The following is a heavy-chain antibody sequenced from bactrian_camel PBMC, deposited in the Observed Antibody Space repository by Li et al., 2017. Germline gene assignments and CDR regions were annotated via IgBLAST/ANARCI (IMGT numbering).Heavy chain of an antibody. D-gene: IGHD5*01. V-gene: IGHV3S53*01. Sequence: HVQLVESGGASVEAGGSLRLSCAASAPTATSNCMAWFRQAPGKQREGVATIDFGGITNYADSVKGRFTVLRDNAKNTLSLQMNSLKPEETAMYYCAAAPPGTGCARFPLDPTRYNFWGQGTQVTVS. CDR2: IDFGGIT. CDR3: AAAPPGTGCARFPLDPTRYNF. CDR1: APTATSNC. J-gene: IGHJ4*01.